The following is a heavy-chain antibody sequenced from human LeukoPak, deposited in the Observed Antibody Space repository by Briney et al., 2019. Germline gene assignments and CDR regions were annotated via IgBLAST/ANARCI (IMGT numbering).Heavy chain of an antibody. D-gene: IGHD3-3*01. CDR3: AKSRSAYPRVDGFDM. CDR2: ISGSGGST. Sequence: GGSLRLSCAASGFAFINNAMSWVRQAPGKGLEWVSAISGSGGSTYYADSVKGRFTISRDNSKSTLYLQMNSLRAEDTALYYCAKSRSAYPRVDGFDMWGQGTMVTVSS. CDR1: GFAFINNA. V-gene: IGHV3-23*01. J-gene: IGHJ3*02.